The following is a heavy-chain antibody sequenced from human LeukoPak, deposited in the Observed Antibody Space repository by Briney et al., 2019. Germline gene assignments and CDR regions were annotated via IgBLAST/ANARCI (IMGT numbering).Heavy chain of an antibody. CDR2: ISSSGSTI. Sequence: ECVSYISSSGSTIYYADSVKGRFTISRDNAKNSLYLQMNSLRAEDTAVYYCARIPSLNPGPWGQGTLVTVSS. V-gene: IGHV3-11*01. CDR3: ARIPSLNPGP. J-gene: IGHJ5*02. D-gene: IGHD1-14*01.